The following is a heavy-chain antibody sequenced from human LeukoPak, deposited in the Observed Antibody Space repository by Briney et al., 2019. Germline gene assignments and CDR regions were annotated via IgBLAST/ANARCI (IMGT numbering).Heavy chain of an antibody. Sequence: PGGSLRLSCAASGFTFSDYYMSWIRQAPGKGLEWVSYISSSGSTIYYADSVKGRFTISRDNAKNSLYLQMNSLRAEDTAVYYCARDQEYYFPSSFQHWGQGTTVTVSS. J-gene: IGHJ6*02. V-gene: IGHV3-11*01. CDR1: GFTFSDYY. CDR3: ARDQEYYFPSSFQH. D-gene: IGHD2/OR15-2a*01. CDR2: ISSSGSTI.